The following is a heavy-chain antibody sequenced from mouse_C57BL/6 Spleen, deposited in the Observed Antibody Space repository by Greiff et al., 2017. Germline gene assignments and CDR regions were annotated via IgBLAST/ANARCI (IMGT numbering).Heavy chain of an antibody. D-gene: IGHD1-1*01. CDR2: ISSGGDYS. V-gene: IGHV5-9-1*02. J-gene: IGHJ4*01. CDR1: GFTFSSYA. Sequence: EVKLVESGEGLVKPGGSLTLSCAASGFTFSSYAMSWVRQTPEKRLEWVAYISSGGDYSYYAGTVKGRFTISRDNAKNTLYLQMSSLKSEDTAMYYCTRGEYYGSPYYAMDYWGQGTSVTVSS. CDR3: TRGEYYGSPYYAMDY.